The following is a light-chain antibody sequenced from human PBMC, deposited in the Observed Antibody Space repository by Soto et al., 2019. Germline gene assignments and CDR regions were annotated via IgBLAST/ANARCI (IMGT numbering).Light chain of an antibody. V-gene: IGKV3-15*01. CDR1: QSVSSN. Sequence: SQSVSSNLAWYPKKPXLAPTLLIYVAYTXATGIPPRFSGSGSGTGFTLTISSLKSEDLAVYYCQGHNNWAPWTGGRGTKVDIK. CDR3: QGHNNWAPWT. CDR2: VAY. J-gene: IGKJ1*01.